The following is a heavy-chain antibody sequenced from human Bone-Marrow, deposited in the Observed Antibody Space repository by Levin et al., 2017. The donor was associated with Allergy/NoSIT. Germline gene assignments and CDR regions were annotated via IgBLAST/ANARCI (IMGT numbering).Heavy chain of an antibody. J-gene: IGHJ4*02. CDR2: ISYDGSNK. Sequence: PGGSLRLSCAASGFTFSSYGMHWVRQAPGKGLEWVAVISYDGSNKYYADSVKGRFTISRDNSKNTLYLQMNSLRAEDTAVYYCAKMDDYYDSRGYPYFDYWGQGTLVTVSS. CDR3: AKMDDYYDSRGYPYFDY. D-gene: IGHD3-22*01. CDR1: GFTFSSYG. V-gene: IGHV3-30*18.